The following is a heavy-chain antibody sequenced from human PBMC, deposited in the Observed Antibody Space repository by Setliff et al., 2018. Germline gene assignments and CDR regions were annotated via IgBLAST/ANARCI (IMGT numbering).Heavy chain of an antibody. Sequence: ASVKVSCKASGYTFTGYYMHWVRHAPGQGLEWMGWINPNSGGTNYAQKFQGRVTMTRDTSISTAYMELSRLRSDDTAVYYCARTPNGGGAAAVARRAVYYYYMDVWGKGTTVTVSS. CDR1: GYTFTGYY. D-gene: IGHD6-13*01. V-gene: IGHV1-2*02. CDR2: INPNSGGT. CDR3: ARTPNGGGAAAVARRAVYYYYMDV. J-gene: IGHJ6*03.